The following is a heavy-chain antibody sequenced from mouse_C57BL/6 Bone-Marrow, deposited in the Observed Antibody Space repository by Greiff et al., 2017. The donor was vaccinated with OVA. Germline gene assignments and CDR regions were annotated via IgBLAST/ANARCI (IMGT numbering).Heavy chain of an antibody. Sequence: QVQLQQSGAELVRPGASVTLSCKASGYTFTDYEMHWVKQTTVHGLEWIGAIDPETGGTAYNQKFKGKAILTADNSSSTAYMELRSLTAEDSAVYYCTRSYSTYGDFDYWGQGTTLTVSS. J-gene: IGHJ2*01. CDR3: TRSYSTYGDFDY. CDR2: IDPETGGT. D-gene: IGHD2-5*01. V-gene: IGHV1-15*01. CDR1: GYTFTDYE.